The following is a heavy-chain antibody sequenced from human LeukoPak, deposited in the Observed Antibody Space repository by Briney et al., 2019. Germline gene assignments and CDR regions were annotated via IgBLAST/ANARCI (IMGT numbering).Heavy chain of an antibody. V-gene: IGHV4-39*01. J-gene: IGHJ5*02. CDR1: GGSTSRSSYY. CDR3: ARRGGYSSSVGSNRLDP. CDR2: IYNSGSS. D-gene: IGHD6-6*01. Sequence: SETLSLTCTVSGGSTSRSSYYWGWIRQPPGKGLEWIGSIYNSGSSFYNPSLKSRVTISVDTSKNQFSLKLSSVTAADTAVYYCARRGGYSSSVGSNRLDPWGQGTLVTVYS.